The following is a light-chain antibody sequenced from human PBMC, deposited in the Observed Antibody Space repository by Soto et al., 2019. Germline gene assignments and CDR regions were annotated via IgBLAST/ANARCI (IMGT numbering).Light chain of an antibody. CDR3: ASYTSSTTAV. V-gene: IGLV2-14*01. CDR2: DIN. CDR1: SSDVGGYNY. Sequence: QSALTQPASVSGSPGQSITISCTGTSSDVGGYNYVSWYQQHPGKAPKLMIYDINNRPSGVSNRFSGPKSGNTASLTISGLQAEDEADYYCASYTSSTTAVFGSGTKVTVL. J-gene: IGLJ1*01.